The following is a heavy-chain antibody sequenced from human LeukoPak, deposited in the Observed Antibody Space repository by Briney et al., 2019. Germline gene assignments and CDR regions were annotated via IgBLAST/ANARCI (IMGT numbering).Heavy chain of an antibody. J-gene: IGHJ4*02. CDR1: GFTFNNYA. V-gene: IGHV3-23*01. D-gene: IGHD3-10*01. CDR3: AKGSHFDS. CDR2: ISASGDIT. Sequence: GGSLRLSCAASGFTFNNYAMSWVRQAPGKGLEWVSSISASGDITYYADSVKGRFTISRDNSKNTLHLQMNSLRAEDTAIFCCAKGSHFDSWGQGTLVTVSS.